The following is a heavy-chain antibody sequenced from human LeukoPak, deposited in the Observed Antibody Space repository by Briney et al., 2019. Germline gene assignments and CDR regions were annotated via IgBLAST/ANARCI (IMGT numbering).Heavy chain of an antibody. Sequence: GASVKVSCKASGYTFTSYGISWVRQAPGQGREGMGWIGAYNGNTGYAQKFQGRVTMTRNTSISTAYMELSSLRSEHTAVYYCARNLGRSSWYIWFDFWGQGTLVTVSS. CDR3: ARNLGRSSWYIWFDF. CDR2: IGAYNGNT. J-gene: IGHJ5*01. CDR1: GYTFTSYG. V-gene: IGHV1-8*02. D-gene: IGHD6-13*01.